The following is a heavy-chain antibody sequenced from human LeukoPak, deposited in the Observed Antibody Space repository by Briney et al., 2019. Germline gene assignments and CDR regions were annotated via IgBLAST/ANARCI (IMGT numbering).Heavy chain of an antibody. CDR2: IYSGGST. CDR3: ARSQPEVLLWFGELLSWFDP. CDR1: GFTVSSNY. V-gene: IGHV3-66*01. D-gene: IGHD3-10*01. Sequence: PGGSLRLSCAASGFTVSSNYMSWVRQAPGKGLEWVSVIYSGGSTYYADSVKGRFTISRDNSKNTLYLQMNSLRAEDTAVYYCARSQPEVLLWFGELLSWFDPWGQGTLVTVSS. J-gene: IGHJ5*02.